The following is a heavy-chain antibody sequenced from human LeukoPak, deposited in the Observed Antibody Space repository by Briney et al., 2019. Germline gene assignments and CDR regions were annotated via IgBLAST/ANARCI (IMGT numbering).Heavy chain of an antibody. CDR2: IYPGDSDT. V-gene: IGHV5-51*01. D-gene: IGHD5-24*01. CDR1: GYSFTSHW. J-gene: IGHJ4*02. CDR3: ARHAVRDGYNRHNDY. Sequence: GESLKISCKGSGYSFTSHWIAWVRQMPGKGLEWMGIIYPGDSDTRYSPSFQGQVTISADKSISTAYSQWNSLKASDTAMYYCARHAVRDGYNRHNDYWGQGTLVTVSS.